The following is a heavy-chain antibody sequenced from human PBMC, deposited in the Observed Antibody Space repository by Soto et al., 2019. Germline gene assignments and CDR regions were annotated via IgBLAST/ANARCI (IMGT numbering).Heavy chain of an antibody. Sequence: EVQVLESGGGLVQPGGSLRLSCIASGLTLSNYAMTWVRQAPGRGQEWVSTVTGSGSTHYADSVKGRFTIFRDNSKNILYLQMNSLRAEDTAIYYCAKSLRTTAATGYWFDPWGQGSQVTVSS. CDR1: GLTLSNYA. J-gene: IGHJ5*02. CDR2: VTGSGST. V-gene: IGHV3-23*01. CDR3: AKSLRTTAATGYWFDP. D-gene: IGHD4-17*01.